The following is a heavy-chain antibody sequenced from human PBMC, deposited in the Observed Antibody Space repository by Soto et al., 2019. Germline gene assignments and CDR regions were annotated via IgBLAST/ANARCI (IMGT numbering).Heavy chain of an antibody. Sequence: SETLPLTXTVSAGSISSYYWSWIRQPAGKGLEWIGRIYTSGSTNYNPSLKSRVTMSVDTSKNQFSLKLSSVTAADTAVYYCARDKMEDYDFWSGYQPFDGMDVWGQGTTVTVSS. J-gene: IGHJ6*02. CDR2: IYTSGST. V-gene: IGHV4-4*07. CDR3: ARDKMEDYDFWSGYQPFDGMDV. CDR1: AGSISSYY. D-gene: IGHD3-3*01.